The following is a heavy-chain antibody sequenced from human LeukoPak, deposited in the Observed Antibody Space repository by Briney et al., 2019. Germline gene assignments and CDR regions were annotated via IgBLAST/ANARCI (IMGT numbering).Heavy chain of an antibody. J-gene: IGHJ4*02. CDR2: IYYSGST. Sequence: SETLSLTCTVSGGSISSYYRSWIRQPPGKGLEWIGYIYYSGSTNYNPSLKSRVTISVDTSKNQFSLKLSSVTAADTAVYYCASSPDSSGTLDYWGQGTLVTVSS. CDR3: ASSPDSSGTLDY. V-gene: IGHV4-59*01. CDR1: GGSISSYY. D-gene: IGHD6-19*01.